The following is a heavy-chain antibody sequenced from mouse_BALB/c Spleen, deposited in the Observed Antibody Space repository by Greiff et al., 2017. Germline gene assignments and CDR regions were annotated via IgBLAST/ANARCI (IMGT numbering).Heavy chain of an antibody. CDR1: GFTFSSFG. Sequence: EVHLVESGGGLVQPGGSRKLSCAASGFTFSSFGMHWVRQAPEKGLEWVAYISSGSSTIYYADTVKGRFTISRDNPKNTLFLQMTSLRSEDTAMYYCARGVYDGYSLFAYWGQGTLVTVSA. V-gene: IGHV5-17*02. CDR2: ISSGSSTI. J-gene: IGHJ3*01. CDR3: ARGVYDGYSLFAY. D-gene: IGHD2-3*01.